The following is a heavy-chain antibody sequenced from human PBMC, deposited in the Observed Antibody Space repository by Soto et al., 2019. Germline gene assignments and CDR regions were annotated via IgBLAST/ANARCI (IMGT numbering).Heavy chain of an antibody. V-gene: IGHV2-5*02. CDR2: IDWDDDK. D-gene: IGHD6-6*01. CDR1: GFSLSTSGVG. J-gene: IGHJ6*02. CDR3: ARPPYSSSSPYYYYYGMDV. Sequence: SGPTLVNPTQTLTLTCTFSGFSLSTSGVGVGWIRQPPGKALEWLALIDWDDDKHYSPSLKSRLTISKDTSKNQVVLTMTNMDPVDTATYYCARPPYSSSSPYYYYYGMDVWGQGTTVTVSS.